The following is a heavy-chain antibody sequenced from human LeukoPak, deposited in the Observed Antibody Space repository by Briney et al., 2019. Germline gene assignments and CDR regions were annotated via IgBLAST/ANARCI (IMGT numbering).Heavy chain of an antibody. Sequence: SETLSLTCTVSGGSISSYYWSWIRQPPGKGLEWIGYIYYSGSTNYNPSLKSRVTISVDTSKNQFSLKLSSVTAADTAVYYCARQRYYGDYGGFDYWGQGTLVTVSS. CDR3: ARQRYYGDYGGFDY. CDR1: GGSISSYY. J-gene: IGHJ4*02. D-gene: IGHD4-17*01. V-gene: IGHV4-59*08. CDR2: IYYSGST.